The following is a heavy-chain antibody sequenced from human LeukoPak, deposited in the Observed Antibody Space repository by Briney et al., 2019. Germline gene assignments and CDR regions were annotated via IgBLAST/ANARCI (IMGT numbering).Heavy chain of an antibody. J-gene: IGHJ4*02. D-gene: IGHD2-21*02. Sequence: PSETLSLTCAVYGGSFSGYYWSWIRQPPGKGLEWIGEINHSGSTNYNPSLKSRVTMSVDTSKNQFSLKLSSVTAADTAVYYCASTAATAITLDYWGQGTLVTVSS. V-gene: IGHV4-34*01. CDR2: INHSGST. CDR3: ASTAATAITLDY. CDR1: GGSFSGYY.